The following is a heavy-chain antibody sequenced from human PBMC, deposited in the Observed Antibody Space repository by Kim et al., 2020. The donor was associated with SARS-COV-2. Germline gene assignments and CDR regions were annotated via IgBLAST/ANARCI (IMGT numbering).Heavy chain of an antibody. CDR3: ATDGLVVYTASCSP. Sequence: GGSLRLSCVASGFVFSTYCMSWVRQAPGKGLEWVANMSQDGNKKYYAASVKGRFTISRDNAKNSLYLQMNSLRADDTAVYYCATDGLVVYTASCSPWGQG. J-gene: IGHJ5*02. D-gene: IGHD2-8*02. CDR1: GFVFSTYC. CDR2: MSQDGNKK. V-gene: IGHV3-7*03.